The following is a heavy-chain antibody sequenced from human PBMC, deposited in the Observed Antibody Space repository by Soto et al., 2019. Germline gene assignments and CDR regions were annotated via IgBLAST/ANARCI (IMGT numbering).Heavy chain of an antibody. Sequence: QVQLVESGGGVVQPGRSLRLSCAASGFTFSSYAMHWVRQAPGKGLEWVAVIAYDGRNRYYADSVKGRFTISRDNSKHTLYLQMNSLRIEDTAVYYCARELERVFDYWGQGTLVTVSP. CDR2: IAYDGRNR. CDR3: ARELERVFDY. J-gene: IGHJ4*02. D-gene: IGHD1-1*01. V-gene: IGHV3-30*04. CDR1: GFTFSSYA.